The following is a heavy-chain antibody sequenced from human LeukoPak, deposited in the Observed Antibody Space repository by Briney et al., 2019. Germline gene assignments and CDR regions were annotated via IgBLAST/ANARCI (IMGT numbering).Heavy chain of an antibody. CDR2: IHHSGST. J-gene: IGHJ5*02. Sequence: PSETLSLTCTVSDYSIRSGYYWGWIRQPPGKGPEWIGSIHHSGSTHYNPSLKSRVTISVDTSKNQFSLKLSSVTAADTAVYYCASRVLRYFDWLSPQLWFDHWGQGTLVTVSS. V-gene: IGHV4-38-2*02. CDR1: DYSIRSGYY. CDR3: ASRVLRYFDWLSPQLWFDH. D-gene: IGHD3-9*01.